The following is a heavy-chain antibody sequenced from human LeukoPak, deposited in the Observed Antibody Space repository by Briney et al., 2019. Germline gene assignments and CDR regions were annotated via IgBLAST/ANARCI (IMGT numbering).Heavy chain of an antibody. CDR3: AKVGLRLGGDY. V-gene: IGHV3-23*01. Sequence: PGGSLRLSCAASGFTFRTYAMNWVRQAPGKGLEWVSGISESGVGTNYADSVKGRFTTSRDNSKNTLYLQMNSLRAEDTAVYYCAKVGLRLGGDYWGQGTLVTVSS. D-gene: IGHD4-17*01. CDR1: GFTFRTYA. CDR2: ISESGVGT. J-gene: IGHJ4*02.